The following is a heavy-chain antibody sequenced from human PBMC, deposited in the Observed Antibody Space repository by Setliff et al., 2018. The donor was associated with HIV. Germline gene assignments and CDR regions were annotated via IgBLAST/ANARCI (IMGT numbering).Heavy chain of an antibody. CDR2: TYYGGST. CDR3: ARGASMIFGVVIPFSFYYYMDV. V-gene: IGHV4-59*01. J-gene: IGHJ6*03. CDR1: GVSIRTYY. Sequence: SETLSLTCTVSGVSIRTYYWSWVRQVPGKGPEWIGHTYYGGSTDYNIYNPSLRSRVTISVDIYRKQSSLNLKSVTTADTAVYYCARGASMIFGVVIPFSFYYYMDVWGKGTTVTVSS. D-gene: IGHD3-3*01.